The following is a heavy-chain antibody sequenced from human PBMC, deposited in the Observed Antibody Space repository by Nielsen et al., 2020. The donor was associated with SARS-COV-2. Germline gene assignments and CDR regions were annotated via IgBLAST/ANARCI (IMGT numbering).Heavy chain of an antibody. J-gene: IGHJ4*02. V-gene: IGHV1-69*13. CDR2: IIPIFGTA. CDR1: GGTFISYA. D-gene: IGHD3-3*01. Sequence: SVKVSCKASGGTFISYAISWVRQAPGQGLEWMGGIIPIFGTANYAQKFQGRVTITADESTSTAYMELSSLRSEDTAVYYCARAGFLEWNPFDYWGQGTLVTVSS. CDR3: ARAGFLEWNPFDY.